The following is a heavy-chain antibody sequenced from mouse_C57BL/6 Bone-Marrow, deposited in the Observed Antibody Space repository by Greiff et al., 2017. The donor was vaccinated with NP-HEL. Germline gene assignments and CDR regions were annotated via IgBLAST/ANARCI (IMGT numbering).Heavy chain of an antibody. V-gene: IGHV1-82*01. J-gene: IGHJ4*01. CDR3: ARDTPMDY. CDR2: IYPGDGDT. D-gene: IGHD5-1-1*01. Sequence: VQLKESGPELVKPGASVKISCKASGYAFSSSWMNWVKQRPGKGLEWIGRIYPGDGDTNYNGKFKGKATLTADKSSSTAYMQLSSLTSEDSAVYFCARDTPMDYWGQGTSVTVSS. CDR1: GYAFSSSW.